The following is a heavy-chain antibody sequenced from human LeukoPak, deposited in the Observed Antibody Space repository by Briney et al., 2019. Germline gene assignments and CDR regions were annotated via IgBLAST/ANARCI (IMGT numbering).Heavy chain of an antibody. CDR2: ISTGGGNT. CDR3: AKDGGLWISAHWGDS. Sequence: GGSLRLSCTASGFTFSSYTMSWVRQAPGKGLKWVSTISTGGGNTYYADSVQSRFTVSRDDSKNTLYLQMNSLRAEDTAVYYCAKDGGLWISAHWGDSWGRGTLVTVSS. D-gene: IGHD2-2*03. CDR1: GFTFSSYT. V-gene: IGHV3-23*01. J-gene: IGHJ4*02.